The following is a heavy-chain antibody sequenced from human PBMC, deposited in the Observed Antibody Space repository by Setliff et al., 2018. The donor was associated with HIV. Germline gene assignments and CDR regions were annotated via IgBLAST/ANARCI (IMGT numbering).Heavy chain of an antibody. J-gene: IGHJ6*03. CDR3: ARAIQPYYMDV. V-gene: IGHV4-59*11. CDR1: IGSISSHY. Sequence: SETLSLTCTVSIGSISSHYWSWIRQPPGKGLEWIGHIYYSGITNYNPSRKSRVTISVDTSKNQFSLKLRSVTAADTAVYYCARAIQPYYMDVWGKGTTVTVSS. CDR2: IYYSGIT.